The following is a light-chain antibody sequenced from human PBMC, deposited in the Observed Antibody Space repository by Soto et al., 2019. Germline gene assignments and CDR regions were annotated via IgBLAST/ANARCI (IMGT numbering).Light chain of an antibody. V-gene: IGKV3-20*01. Sequence: EIVFTHSPSTLSLSPVDRATLSFRASHFISSNYLSWYQQKPGQAPRLLIYGASTRATGIPDRFSGSGSGTDFTLTISRLEPEDFAVYYCQQYGSSPPSNFGGGTKVDIK. CDR1: HFISSNY. CDR3: QQYGSSPPSN. CDR2: GAS. J-gene: IGKJ4*01.